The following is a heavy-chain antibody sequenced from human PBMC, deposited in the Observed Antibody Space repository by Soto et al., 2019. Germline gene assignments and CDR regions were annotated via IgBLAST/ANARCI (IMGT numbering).Heavy chain of an antibody. CDR1: GYTFTSYA. J-gene: IGHJ6*02. Sequence: QVQLVQSGAEVKKPGASVKVSCKASGYTFTSYAMHWVRQAPGQRLEWMGWINAGNGNTKYSQKFQGRVTITRDQSASTAYMELSSLRFEDTAVYYCASSHALYYYYGMDVWGQGTTVTVSS. CDR2: INAGNGNT. D-gene: IGHD2-2*01. V-gene: IGHV1-3*01. CDR3: ASSHALYYYYGMDV.